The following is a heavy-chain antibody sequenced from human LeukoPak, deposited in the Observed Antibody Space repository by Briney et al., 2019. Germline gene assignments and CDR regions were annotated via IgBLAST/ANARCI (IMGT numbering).Heavy chain of an antibody. Sequence: PGGSLRLSCAASGFTFSSHNMNWVRQAPGKGLEWVSYISSTGSTTYYADSVQGRFTISRDNAKNSVYLQMNSLRAEDTAVYYCNAGGGFDIWGQGTMVTVSS. CDR1: GFTFSSHN. V-gene: IGHV3-48*01. J-gene: IGHJ3*02. CDR3: NAGGGFDI. CDR2: ISSTGSTT.